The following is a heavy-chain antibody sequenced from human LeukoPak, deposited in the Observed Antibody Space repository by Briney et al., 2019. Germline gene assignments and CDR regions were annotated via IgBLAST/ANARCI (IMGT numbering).Heavy chain of an antibody. D-gene: IGHD6-13*01. CDR3: ARVRAAAGLFQH. CDR1: GYTFTSYG. J-gene: IGHJ1*01. CDR2: ISDYNGNT. Sequence: ASVKVSCKASGYTFTSYGISWVRQAPGQGLEWMGWISDYNGNTNYAQKLQGRVTMTTDTSTSTAYMELRSLRSDDTAVYYCARVRAAAGLFQHWGQGTLVTVSS. V-gene: IGHV1-18*01.